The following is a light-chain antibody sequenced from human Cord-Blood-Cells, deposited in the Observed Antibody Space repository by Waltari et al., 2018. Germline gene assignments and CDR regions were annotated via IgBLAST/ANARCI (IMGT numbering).Light chain of an antibody. CDR1: QSMSSF. J-gene: IGKJ4*01. CDR3: QQSDSTPLT. V-gene: IGKV1-39*01. CDR2: AAS. Sequence: DIQMTQSPSSLSASVGDRVTITCRASQSMSSFLNWYQQKQGIARKLLIYAASSLQGGVPSMFSGSGSGTDFTRTISSLQPEDFATYYCQQSDSTPLTFDGGTRVEIK.